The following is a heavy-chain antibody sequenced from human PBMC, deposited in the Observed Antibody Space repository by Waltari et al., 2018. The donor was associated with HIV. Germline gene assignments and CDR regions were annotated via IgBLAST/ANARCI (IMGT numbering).Heavy chain of an antibody. CDR2: IYYSGST. Sequence: QLQLQESGPGRVKPSETLSRTCTVSGGSISHSSYFWGWLRQPPGKGLEWIGSIYYSGSTYYNPSPKIRVTISVDTSKNQFSLKLSSVTAADTAVYYCARDGEGRVRWGQGTLVTVSS. CDR1: GGSISHSSYF. V-gene: IGHV4-39*01. J-gene: IGHJ4*02. CDR3: ARDGEGRVR. D-gene: IGHD3-10*01.